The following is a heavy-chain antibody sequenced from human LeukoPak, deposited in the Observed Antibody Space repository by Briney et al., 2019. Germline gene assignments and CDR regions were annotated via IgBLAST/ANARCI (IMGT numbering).Heavy chain of an antibody. Sequence: SETLSLTCTVSGGSISSYYWSWIRQPPGTGLEWIGYIYYSGSTNYNPSLKSRVTISVDTSKNQFSLKLSSVTAADTAVYYCARAGHYYDSSGYQYYFDYWGQGTLVTVSS. CDR2: IYYSGST. CDR3: ARAGHYYDSSGYQYYFDY. J-gene: IGHJ4*02. CDR1: GGSISSYY. D-gene: IGHD3-22*01. V-gene: IGHV4-59*01.